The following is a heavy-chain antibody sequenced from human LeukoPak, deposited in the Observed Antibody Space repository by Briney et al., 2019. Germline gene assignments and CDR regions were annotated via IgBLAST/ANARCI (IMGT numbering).Heavy chain of an antibody. V-gene: IGHV3-23*01. D-gene: IGHD5-18*01. Sequence: GGSLRLSCAASGFTFSGYAMSWVRQAPGKGLEWISAISGSGSNSSYADSMKDRFTISRDNSRNTLYLQINSLRAEDTATYYCAKDVRGYSRRVDCWGQGTLVTVSS. CDR3: AKDVRGYSRRVDC. CDR1: GFTFSGYA. J-gene: IGHJ4*02. CDR2: ISGSGSNS.